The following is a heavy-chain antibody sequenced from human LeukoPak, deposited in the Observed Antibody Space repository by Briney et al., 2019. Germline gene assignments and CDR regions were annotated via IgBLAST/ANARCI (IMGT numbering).Heavy chain of an antibody. CDR2: IYYSGST. V-gene: IGHV4-39*01. J-gene: IGHJ5*02. D-gene: IGHD3-10*01. Sequence: SETLSLTCTVSGGSISSSSYYWGWIRQPPGKGLEWIGSIYYSGSTYYNPSLKSRVTISVDTSKNQFSLKLSSVTAADTAVYYCARWGAVRYYYGSGSFNWFDPWGQGTLVTVSS. CDR3: ARWGAVRYYYGSGSFNWFDP. CDR1: GGSISSSSYY.